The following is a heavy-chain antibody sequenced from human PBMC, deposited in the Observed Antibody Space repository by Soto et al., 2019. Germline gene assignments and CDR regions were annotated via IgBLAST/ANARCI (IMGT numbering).Heavy chain of an antibody. V-gene: IGHV4-4*07. CDR2: IYTSGST. CDR3: AREWVHYCGSGSPSGDWFDP. D-gene: IGHD3-10*01. CDR1: GGSISSYY. J-gene: IGHJ5*02. Sequence: SETLSLTCTVSGGSISSYYWSWIRQPAGKGLEWIGRIYTSGSTNYNPSLKSRVTMSVDTSKNQFSLKLSSVTAADTAVYYCAREWVHYCGSGSPSGDWFDPWGQGTLVTVSS.